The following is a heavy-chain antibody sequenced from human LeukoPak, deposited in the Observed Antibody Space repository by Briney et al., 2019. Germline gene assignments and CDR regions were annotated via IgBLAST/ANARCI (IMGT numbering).Heavy chain of an antibody. V-gene: IGHV4-34*01. D-gene: IGHD3-16*01. CDR3: ARTRGGPHDY. J-gene: IGHJ4*02. Sequence: PSETLSLTCAVYGGSFSGYYWSWIRPPPGKGLEWIGEINHSGSTNYNPSLKSRVTISVDTSKNQFSLKLSSVTAADTAVYYCARTRGGPHDYWGQGTLVTVSS. CDR2: INHSGST. CDR1: GGSFSGYY.